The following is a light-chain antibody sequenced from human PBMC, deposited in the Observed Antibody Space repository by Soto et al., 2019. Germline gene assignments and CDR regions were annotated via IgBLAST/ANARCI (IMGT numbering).Light chain of an antibody. CDR3: QQSYSTPWT. J-gene: IGKJ1*01. CDR1: QSISSH. CDR2: AAS. Sequence: DIQMTQSPSSLSASVGDRVTITCRASQSISSHLNWYQQKPGKAPKLLIYAASSLQSGVPSRFSGSGSGTDFTLTISNLQPEDFATYYCQQSYSTPWTFGQGTKVEIK. V-gene: IGKV1-39*01.